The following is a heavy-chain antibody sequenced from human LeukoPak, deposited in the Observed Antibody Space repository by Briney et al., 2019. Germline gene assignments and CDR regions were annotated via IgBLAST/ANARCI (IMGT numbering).Heavy chain of an antibody. CDR3: ASRAGALEY. CDR2: ISSSGSAI. CDR1: GFTFSSYS. D-gene: IGHD1-26*01. V-gene: IGHV3-48*01. Sequence: GGSLRLSCAASGFTFSSYSINWVRQSPGKGLEWISYISSSGSAIFYADSVKGRFTISRDNAKNSLYLQMSSLRAEDTAVYYCASRAGALEYWGQGTLVTVSS. J-gene: IGHJ4*02.